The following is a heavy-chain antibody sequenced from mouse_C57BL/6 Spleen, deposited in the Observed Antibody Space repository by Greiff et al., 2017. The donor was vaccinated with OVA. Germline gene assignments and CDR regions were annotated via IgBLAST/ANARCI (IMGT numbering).Heavy chain of an antibody. Sequence: VQLQQSGAELARPGASVKLSCKASGYTFTSYGISWVKQRTGQGLEWIGEIYTRSGNTYYNEQFKGKATLTADKYSSTAYMELRSLTSEDSAVYFCARWDYYGSSPYWYFDVWGTGTTVTVSS. J-gene: IGHJ1*03. CDR2: IYTRSGNT. CDR3: ARWDYYGSSPYWYFDV. CDR1: GYTFTSYG. V-gene: IGHV1-81*01. D-gene: IGHD1-1*01.